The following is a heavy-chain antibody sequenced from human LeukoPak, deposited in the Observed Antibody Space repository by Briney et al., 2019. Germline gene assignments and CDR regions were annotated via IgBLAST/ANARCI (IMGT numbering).Heavy chain of an antibody. CDR2: IYYSGST. J-gene: IGHJ6*03. V-gene: IGHV4-59*01. Sequence: PSETLSLTCTVSGGSISSYYWSWIRQPPGKGLEWIGYIYYSGSTNYNPSLKSRVTISVDTSKNQFSLKLSSVTAADTAVYYCARVGGVVPAAWAYYYYTDVWGKGTTVTVSS. CDR3: ARVGGVVPAAWAYYYYTDV. CDR1: GGSISSYY. D-gene: IGHD2-2*01.